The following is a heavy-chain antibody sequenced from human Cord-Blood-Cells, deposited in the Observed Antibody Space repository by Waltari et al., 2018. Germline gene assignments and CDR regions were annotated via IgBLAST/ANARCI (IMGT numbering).Heavy chain of an antibody. CDR3: TTDCSGSYYFDY. V-gene: IGHV3-15*01. Sequence: EVQLVESGGGLVKPGGCFRLSCAASGFTFSNAWLSWVRQAPGKGLEWVGRIKSKTDGGTTDYAAPVKGRFTISRDDSKNTLYLQMNSLKTEDTAVYYCTTDCSGSYYFDYWGQGTLVTVSS. D-gene: IGHD1-26*01. CDR2: IKSKTDGGTT. J-gene: IGHJ4*02. CDR1: GFTFSNAW.